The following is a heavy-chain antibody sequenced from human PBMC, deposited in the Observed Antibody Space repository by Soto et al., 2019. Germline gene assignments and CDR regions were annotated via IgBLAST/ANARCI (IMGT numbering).Heavy chain of an antibody. CDR1: GFTFSSYS. V-gene: IGHV3-21*01. J-gene: IGHJ3*02. D-gene: IGHD6-13*01. CDR3: ARAAAAALYAFDI. CDR2: ISSSSSYI. Sequence: GGSLRLSCAASGFTFSSYSMNWVRQAPGKGLEWVSSISSSSSYIYYADSVKGRFTISRDNAKNSLYLQMNSLRAEDTAVYYCARAAAAALYAFDIWGQGTMVTVSS.